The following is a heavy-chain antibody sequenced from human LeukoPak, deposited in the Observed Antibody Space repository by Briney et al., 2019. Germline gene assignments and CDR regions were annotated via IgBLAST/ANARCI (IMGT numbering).Heavy chain of an antibody. Sequence: PGGSLRLSCAASGFTFRTYGMNWVRQAPGKGLEWVSSISGSGDTTYYANSVKGRFTISRENSKNTLYLEMSSLRAEDTALYYCAKDKSAWLEYNWFDPWGQGTLVTVSS. J-gene: IGHJ5*02. CDR1: GFTFRTYG. CDR2: ISGSGDTT. V-gene: IGHV3-23*01. CDR3: AKDKSAWLEYNWFDP. D-gene: IGHD6-19*01.